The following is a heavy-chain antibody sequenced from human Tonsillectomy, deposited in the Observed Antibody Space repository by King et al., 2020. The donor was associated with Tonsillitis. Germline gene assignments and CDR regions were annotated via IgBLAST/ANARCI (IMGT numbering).Heavy chain of an antibody. V-gene: IGHV4-59*08. CDR3: AGHTDVDPYYYYYMDV. D-gene: IGHD2-8*02. CDR2: IYYSGST. J-gene: IGHJ6*03. CDR1: GGSISNFY. Sequence: QLQESGPGLVKPSETLSLTCTVSGGSISNFYWSWIRQPPGKGLEWIGRIYYSGSTNYNPSLKSRVTMSVDTSKNQFSLKLSSVTAAYSAVYYFAGHTDVDPYYYYYMDVWGKGTTVTVSS.